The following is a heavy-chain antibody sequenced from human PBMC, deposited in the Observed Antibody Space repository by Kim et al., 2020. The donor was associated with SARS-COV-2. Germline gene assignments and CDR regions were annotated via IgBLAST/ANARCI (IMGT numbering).Heavy chain of an antibody. CDR2: IVVGSGNT. CDR3: AAGSSDKESSFYYYYYMDV. CDR1: GFTFTSSA. Sequence: SVKVSCKASGFTFTSSAVQWVRQARGQRLEWIGWIVVGSGNTNYAQKFQERVTITRDMSTSTAYMELSSLRSEDTAVYYCAAGSSDKESSFYYYYYMDVWGKGTTVTVSS. J-gene: IGHJ6*03. D-gene: IGHD3-10*01. V-gene: IGHV1-58*01.